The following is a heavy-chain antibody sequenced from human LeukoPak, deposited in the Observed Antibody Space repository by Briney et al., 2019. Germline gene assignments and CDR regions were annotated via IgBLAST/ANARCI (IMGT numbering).Heavy chain of an antibody. Sequence: PSETLSLTCTVSGGSISSYYWSWIRQPPGKGLEWIGYIYYSGSTNYNPSLKSRVTISVDTSKNQFSLKLSSVTAADTAVYYCARAHLLGDYGSGSYYMDVWGKGTTVTVSS. CDR1: GGSISSYY. J-gene: IGHJ6*03. D-gene: IGHD3-10*01. V-gene: IGHV4-59*01. CDR3: ARAHLLGDYGSGSYYMDV. CDR2: IYYSGST.